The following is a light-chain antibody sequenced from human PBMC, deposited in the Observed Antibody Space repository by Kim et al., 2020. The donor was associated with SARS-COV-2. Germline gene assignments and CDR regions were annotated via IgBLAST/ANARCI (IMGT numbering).Light chain of an antibody. CDR2: AAS. J-gene: IGKJ1*01. CDR1: QGISNY. V-gene: IGKV1-27*01. Sequence: AAVGDRVTITCRASQGISNYLAWYQQKPGKVPKLLIYAASTLQSGVPSRFSGSGSGTDFTLTISSLQPEDVATYYCQKYNSAPRGFGQGTKVDIK. CDR3: QKYNSAPRG.